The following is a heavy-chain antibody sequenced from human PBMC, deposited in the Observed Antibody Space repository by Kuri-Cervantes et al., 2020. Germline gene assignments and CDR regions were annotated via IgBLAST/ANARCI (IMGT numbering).Heavy chain of an antibody. D-gene: IGHD4-23*01. CDR1: GDSVSRKSVA. V-gene: IGHV6-1*01. Sequence: SQTLSLTCAISGDSVSRKSVAWNWIRQSPSRGLEWLGRTYYRSKWKNDYALSVKSRITINPDTSRNQFSLQLNSVTPEDTAVYYCARDGGNSGDLDYWGQGTLVTVSS. J-gene: IGHJ4*02. CDR2: TYYRSKWKN. CDR3: ARDGGNSGDLDY.